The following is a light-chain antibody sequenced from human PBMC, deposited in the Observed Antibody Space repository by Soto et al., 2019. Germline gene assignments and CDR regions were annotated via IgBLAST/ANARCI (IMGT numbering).Light chain of an antibody. CDR1: QTISAW. Sequence: DIQMTQSPSTLSASVGDRVTITCRASQTISAWLAWYQQKPGKAPKLLIYDASNLESGVPSRFTGSGSVTDFTLTISSLQPGDFATYYCQQYNSYPFTFGPGTKVDI. CDR2: DAS. CDR3: QQYNSYPFT. J-gene: IGKJ3*01. V-gene: IGKV1-5*01.